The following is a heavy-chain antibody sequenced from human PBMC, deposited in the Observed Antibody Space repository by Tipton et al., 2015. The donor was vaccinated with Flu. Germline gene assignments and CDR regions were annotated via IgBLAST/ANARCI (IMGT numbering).Heavy chain of an antibody. CDR3: ARGSYGELLYFDY. D-gene: IGHD1-26*01. Sequence: TLSLTCSVSGGSISGHYWNWIRQPPGKGLEWIGYIYFSGSTEYNPSLRSRVTISLDTSKKHFPLNLSSVIAADTAMYYCARGSYGELLYFDYWGQGTLGIVSS. CDR1: GGSISGHY. CDR2: IYFSGST. J-gene: IGHJ4*02. V-gene: IGHV4-59*11.